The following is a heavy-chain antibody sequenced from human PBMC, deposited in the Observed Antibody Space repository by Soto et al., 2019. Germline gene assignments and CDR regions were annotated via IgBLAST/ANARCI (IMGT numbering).Heavy chain of an antibody. CDR3: ARDAAAAGIDWYFDL. CDR1: GFTFSSYA. Sequence: QVQLVESGGGVVQPGRSLRLSCAASGFTFSSYAMHWVRQAPGKGLEWVAVISYDGSNKYYADSVKGRFTISRDNSKNTLYLQMNSLRAEDTAVYYCARDAAAAGIDWYFDLWGGGTLVTVSS. V-gene: IGHV3-30-3*01. CDR2: ISYDGSNK. J-gene: IGHJ2*01. D-gene: IGHD6-13*01.